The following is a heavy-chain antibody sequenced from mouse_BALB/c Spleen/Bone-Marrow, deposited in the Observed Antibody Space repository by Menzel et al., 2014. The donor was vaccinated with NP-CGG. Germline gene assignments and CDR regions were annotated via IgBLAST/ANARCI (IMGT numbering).Heavy chain of an antibody. CDR3: ARARWYDY. J-gene: IGHJ2*01. CDR1: GYSFTDYT. D-gene: IGHD1-1*02. V-gene: IGHV1-22*01. Sequence: VHVKQSGPELVKPGSSVKMSCETSGYSFTDYTIHWVKQSHGKSLEWIGDFNPNNGGTDYNQKFQDKATLTVDKSSRTAFMEFRSLTFEDSAVYYCARARWYDYWGQGTTLTVSS. CDR2: FNPNNGGT.